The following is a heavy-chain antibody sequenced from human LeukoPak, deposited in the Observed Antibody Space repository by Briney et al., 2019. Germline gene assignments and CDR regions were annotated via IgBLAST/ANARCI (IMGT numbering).Heavy chain of an antibody. CDR2: VGTVGDT. J-gene: IGHJ6*02. CDR3: AKRSAYGSGSFYYYYGMDV. D-gene: IGHD3-10*01. CDR1: GFTFSTYD. V-gene: IGHV3-13*01. Sequence: GGSLRLSCAASGFTFSTYDMHWVRQTTGNGLEWVSAVGTVGDTYYPDSVKGRFTISRDNSKNTLYLQMNSLRAEDTAVYYCAKRSAYGSGSFYYYYGMDVWGQGTTVTVSS.